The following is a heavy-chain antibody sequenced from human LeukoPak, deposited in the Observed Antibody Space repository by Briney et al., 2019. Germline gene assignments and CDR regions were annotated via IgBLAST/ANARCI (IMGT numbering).Heavy chain of an antibody. CDR2: IYYSGST. CDR1: GGSISTYY. D-gene: IGHD5-12*01. J-gene: IGHJ6*02. V-gene: IGHV4-59*01. Sequence: SETLSLTCTVSGGSISTYYWSWIRQPPGRGLGWFGYIYYSGSTNYNPSLKSRVTISVDTSKNQFSLKLSSVTAADTAVYYCARLRYSGYDYYGMDVWGQGTTVTVSS. CDR3: ARLRYSGYDYYGMDV.